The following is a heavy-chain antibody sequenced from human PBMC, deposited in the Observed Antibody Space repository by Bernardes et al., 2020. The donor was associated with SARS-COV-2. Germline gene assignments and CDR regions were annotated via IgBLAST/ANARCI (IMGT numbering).Heavy chain of an antibody. D-gene: IGHD3-22*01. Sequence: GSLSPSCAASGFTFSSYAMSWVRQAPGKGLEWVSGISGSGDRTNYAGSVKGRFTISRDTSKSTLYLQMNSLRAEDTAVYYCAKGRDSGYLVPFDYWGQGTLVTVSS. V-gene: IGHV3-23*01. CDR1: GFTFSSYA. J-gene: IGHJ4*02. CDR2: ISGSGDRT. CDR3: AKGRDSGYLVPFDY.